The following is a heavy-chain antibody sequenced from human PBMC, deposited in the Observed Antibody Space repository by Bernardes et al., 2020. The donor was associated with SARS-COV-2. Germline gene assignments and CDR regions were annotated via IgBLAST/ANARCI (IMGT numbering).Heavy chain of an antibody. CDR2: IIPIFGTA. J-gene: IGHJ6*02. D-gene: IGHD3-3*01. CDR1: GGTFSSYA. V-gene: IGHV1-69*13. Sequence: SVKVSCKASGGTFSSYAISWVRQAPGQGLEWMGGIIPIFGTANYAQKFQGRVTITADESTSTAYMELSSLRSEDTAVYYCARDLSLWSGYHNYYYYGMDVWGQGTTVTVSS. CDR3: ARDLSLWSGYHNYYYYGMDV.